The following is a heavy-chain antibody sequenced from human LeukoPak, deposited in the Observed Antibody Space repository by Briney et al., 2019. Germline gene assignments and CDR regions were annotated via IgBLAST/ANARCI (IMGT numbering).Heavy chain of an antibody. V-gene: IGHV3-23*01. CDR3: AKVRTVYDSSGYYCYFDY. CDR1: GFTFSSYA. Sequence: PGGSLRLSCAASGFTFSSYAMSWVRQAPGKGLEWVSAISGSGGSTYYADSVKGRFTISRDNSKNTLYLQMNSLRAEDTAVYYCAKVRTVYDSSGYYCYFDYWGQGTLVTVSS. CDR2: ISGSGGST. D-gene: IGHD3-22*01. J-gene: IGHJ4*02.